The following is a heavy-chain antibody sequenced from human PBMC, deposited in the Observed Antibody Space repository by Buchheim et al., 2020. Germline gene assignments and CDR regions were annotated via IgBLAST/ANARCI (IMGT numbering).Heavy chain of an antibody. Sequence: EVQLVESGGGLVKPGGSLRLSCAASGFTFSSYSMNWVRQAPGKGLEWVSSIISSSSYIYYAESVKGRFTISRDNAKNTLYLQVNSLRAEDTAVYYCARPGRSWAFDYWGQGTL. J-gene: IGHJ4*02. CDR2: IISSSSYI. V-gene: IGHV3-21*01. D-gene: IGHD6-13*01. CDR3: ARPGRSWAFDY. CDR1: GFTFSSYS.